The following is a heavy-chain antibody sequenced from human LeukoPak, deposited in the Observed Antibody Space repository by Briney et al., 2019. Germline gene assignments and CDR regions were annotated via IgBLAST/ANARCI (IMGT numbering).Heavy chain of an antibody. J-gene: IGHJ5*02. CDR2: ISSSGSTM. D-gene: IGHD1-26*01. CDR1: GFTFSSYE. Sequence: GGSLRLSCAASGFTFSSYEMNWVRQAPGKGLEWVSYISSSGSTMYYADSVKGRFTISRDNAKNSLYLQMNSLRVEDTAVYYCARRGELLRDNWLDPWGQGALVTVSS. V-gene: IGHV3-48*03. CDR3: ARRGELLRDNWLDP.